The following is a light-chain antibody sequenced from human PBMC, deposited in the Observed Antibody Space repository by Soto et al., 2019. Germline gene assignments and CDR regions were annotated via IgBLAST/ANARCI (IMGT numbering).Light chain of an antibody. CDR2: AAS. CDR1: QNTRGY. CDR3: QQSYSTPWT. V-gene: IGKV1-39*01. J-gene: IGKJ1*01. Sequence: DIQMTQSPSSLSASVRDRVTITCRASQNTRGYLNWYQQKPGKAPKLLIYAASSLESGIPARFSGSGSDTDFTLTISRLQPEDFATYYRQQSYSTPWTFGQGTKVEIK.